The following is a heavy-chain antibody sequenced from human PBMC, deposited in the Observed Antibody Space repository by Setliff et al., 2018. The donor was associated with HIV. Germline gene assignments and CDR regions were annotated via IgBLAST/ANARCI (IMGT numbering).Heavy chain of an antibody. CDR3: ASCSAGSCYSNGYYYYGVDV. J-gene: IGHJ6*02. CDR1: GYTLTNYG. CDR2: ISAYSGNT. D-gene: IGHD2-15*01. V-gene: IGHV1-18*01. Sequence: RASVKVSCKAFGYTLTNYGISWVRQAPGQGLEWMGWISAYSGNTNYVQKFQGRVTMTTDTSTSTTYMELRSLTSDDTAVYYCASCSAGSCYSNGYYYYGVDVWGQGTTVTVSS.